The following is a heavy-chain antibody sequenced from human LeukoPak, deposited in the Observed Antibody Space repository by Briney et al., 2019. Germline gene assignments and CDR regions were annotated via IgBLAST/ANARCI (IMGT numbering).Heavy chain of an antibody. D-gene: IGHD3-22*01. CDR1: GGSVSSGGYY. CDR3: ARVTVESTGYYHDF. Sequence: SETLSLTCTVSGGSVSSGGYYWSWIRQRPGKGLEWIGYIYYSGSTYSTPSLKSRVTISVDTSKNQISLRLSSVTAADTAVYYCARVTVESTGYYHDFWGQGTLVTVSS. CDR2: IYYSGST. V-gene: IGHV4-31*03. J-gene: IGHJ4*02.